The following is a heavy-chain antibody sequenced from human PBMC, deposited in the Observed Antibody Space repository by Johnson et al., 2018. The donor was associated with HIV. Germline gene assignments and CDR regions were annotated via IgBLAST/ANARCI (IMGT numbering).Heavy chain of an antibody. Sequence: VQLVESGGGLVKPGGSLRLSCSASGFTFSNAWMNWVRQAPGKGLQWVGRIKSKPDGGSDDYAAPVKDRFTISRDNSKNTLYLQMNSLRAEDTAVFYCARDRGYLDAFDIWGQGTMVTVSS. V-gene: IGHV3-15*01. J-gene: IGHJ3*02. CDR2: IKSKPDGGSD. D-gene: IGHD1-26*01. CDR3: ARDRGYLDAFDI. CDR1: GFTFSNAW.